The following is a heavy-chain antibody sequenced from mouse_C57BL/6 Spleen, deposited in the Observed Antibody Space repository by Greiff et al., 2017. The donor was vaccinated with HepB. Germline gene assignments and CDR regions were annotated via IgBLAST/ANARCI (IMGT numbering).Heavy chain of an antibody. CDR2: INPSSGYT. J-gene: IGHJ4*01. V-gene: IGHV1-4*01. D-gene: IGHD2-5*01. CDR1: GYTFTSYT. Sequence: VQLQQSGAELARPGASVKMSCKASGYTFTSYTMHWVKQRPGQGLEWIGYINPSSGYTKYNQKFKDKATLTADKSSSTAYMQLSSLTSEDSAVYYCARDSKGAMDYSGQGTSVTVSS. CDR3: ARDSKGAMDY.